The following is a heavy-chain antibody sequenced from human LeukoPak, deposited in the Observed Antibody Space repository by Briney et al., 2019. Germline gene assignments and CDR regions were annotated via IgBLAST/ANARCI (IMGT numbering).Heavy chain of an antibody. Sequence: GGSLRLSCAASGFTFSSYAMHWVRQAPGKGLEWVAVISYDGSNKYYADSVKGRFTISRDNSKNTLYLQMNSLRAEDTAVYYCARDQSRGYSYGRLRGWFDYWGQGTLVTVSS. V-gene: IGHV3-30-3*01. CDR3: ARDQSRGYSYGRLRGWFDY. CDR2: ISYDGSNK. CDR1: GFTFSSYA. D-gene: IGHD5-18*01. J-gene: IGHJ4*02.